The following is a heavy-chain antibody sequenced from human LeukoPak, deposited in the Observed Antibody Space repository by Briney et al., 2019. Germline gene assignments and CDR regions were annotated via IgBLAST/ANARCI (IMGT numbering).Heavy chain of an antibody. CDR2: IYNSGST. V-gene: IGHV4-39*01. CDR1: GGSISSSSYY. CDR3: ARHYYGSGINWFDP. Sequence: SETLSRTCSVSGGSISSSSYYWGWIRQPPGKGLERNGSIYNSGSTYYNPSLKSRVTISVDTSKNQFSLNLYSVTAADTAVYYCARHYYGSGINWFDPWGQGTLVTVSS. J-gene: IGHJ5*02. D-gene: IGHD3-10*01.